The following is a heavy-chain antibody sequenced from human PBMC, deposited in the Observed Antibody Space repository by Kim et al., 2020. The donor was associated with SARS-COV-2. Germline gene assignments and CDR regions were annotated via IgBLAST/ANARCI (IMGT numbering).Heavy chain of an antibody. D-gene: IGHD5-12*01. Sequence: SETLSLTCTVSGGSISSGGYYWSWIRQHPGKGLEWIGYIYYSGSTYYNPSLKSRVTISVDTSKNQFSLKLSSVTAADTAVYYCARVGLVATIIDYWGQGTLVTVSS. J-gene: IGHJ4*02. V-gene: IGHV4-31*03. CDR3: ARVGLVATIIDY. CDR1: GGSISSGGYY. CDR2: IYYSGST.